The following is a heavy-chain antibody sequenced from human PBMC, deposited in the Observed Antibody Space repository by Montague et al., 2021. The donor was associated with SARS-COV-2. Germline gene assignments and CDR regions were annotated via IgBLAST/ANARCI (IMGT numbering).Heavy chain of an antibody. CDR3: ARDPDDDSQGAFDI. CDR1: GFTFSGYA. J-gene: IGHJ3*02. Sequence: SLRLSCAASGFTFSGYAMHWARQAPGKGLEWVAVISHDGINKFYADSVKGRFTISRDNSKNTLYLQMDSLRAEDTAVYYCARDPDDDSQGAFDIWGQGTMVTVSS. V-gene: IGHV3-30*04. D-gene: IGHD3-22*01. CDR2: ISHDGINK.